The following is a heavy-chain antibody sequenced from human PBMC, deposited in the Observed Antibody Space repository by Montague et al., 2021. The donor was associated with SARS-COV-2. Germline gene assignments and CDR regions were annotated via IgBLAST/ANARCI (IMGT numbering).Heavy chain of an antibody. J-gene: IGHJ4*02. V-gene: IGHV4-39*01. CDR1: GGSISSSSYY. CDR2: IYYSGST. Sequence: SETLSLTCTVSGGSISSSSYYWGWIRQPPGKGLEWIGSIYYSGSTYYNPSLKSRVTISVDTSKNQFSLKLSSVTAADTAVSYCARSTYCSGGSCERALLNYWGQGTLVTVSS. D-gene: IGHD2-15*01. CDR3: ARSTYCSGGSCERALLNY.